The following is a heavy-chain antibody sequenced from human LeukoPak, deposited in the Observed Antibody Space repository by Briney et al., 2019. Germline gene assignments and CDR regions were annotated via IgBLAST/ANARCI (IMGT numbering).Heavy chain of an antibody. J-gene: IGHJ6*02. Sequence: TGGSLRLSCAASGFTFRNYAMTWVRQAPGKGLEWVSGIRASGGGTYYADSVKGRFTISRDNSKNTLYLQMKSLRAEDTAVYYCARSSCGGDCYYYYHGMDVWGQGTTVTVSS. D-gene: IGHD2-21*02. CDR3: ARSSCGGDCYYYYHGMDV. V-gene: IGHV3-23*01. CDR2: IRASGGGT. CDR1: GFTFRNYA.